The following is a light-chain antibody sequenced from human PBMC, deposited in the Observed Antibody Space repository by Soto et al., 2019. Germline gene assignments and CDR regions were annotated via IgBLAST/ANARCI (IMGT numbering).Light chain of an antibody. J-gene: IGKJ2*01. CDR1: QSISSW. V-gene: IGKV1-5*01. CDR2: DAF. CDR3: QQYNSPYT. Sequence: DIQITQSPSTLSSSVGDRVNITCRASQSISSWLAWYQQKPRKAPKLLIYDAFSLERGVPSKFHGSGSGTEFTLTISSLQPDDFASYYCQQYNSPYTFGQGTKVDIK.